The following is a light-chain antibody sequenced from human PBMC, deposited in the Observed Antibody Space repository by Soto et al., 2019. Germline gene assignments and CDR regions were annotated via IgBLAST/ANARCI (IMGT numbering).Light chain of an antibody. Sequence: DTQMTQSPSAMSASIGDRVTITCRASRDITNYVAWFKQKPGQVPKRLIYAASSLDRGVPSRFSGSGSGTEFTLTISSLQPEDFATYYCLQHNTYPHTFGQGTKLEIK. V-gene: IGKV1-17*03. CDR2: AAS. CDR3: LQHNTYPHT. CDR1: RDITNY. J-gene: IGKJ2*01.